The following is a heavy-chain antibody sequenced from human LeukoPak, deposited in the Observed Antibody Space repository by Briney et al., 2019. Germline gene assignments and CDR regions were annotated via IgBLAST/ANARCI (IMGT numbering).Heavy chain of an antibody. V-gene: IGHV3-33*03. J-gene: IGHJ1*01. CDR3: AKESGSRSYGAYFPH. D-gene: IGHD6-13*01. Sequence: GALRLSCAASGFTFSSSGMHWVRQVPGKGLEWVAVIWYDGSNKYYADSVKGRFTISRDNSKSTLYLQMNSLRAEDTAVYYCAKESGSRSYGAYFPHWGQGTLVTVSS. CDR2: IWYDGSNK. CDR1: GFTFSSSG.